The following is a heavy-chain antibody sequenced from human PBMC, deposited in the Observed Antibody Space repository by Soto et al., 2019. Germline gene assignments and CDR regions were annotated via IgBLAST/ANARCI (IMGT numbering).Heavy chain of an antibody. Sequence: GESLKISCAGSGFIFKNYALNWVRQAPGKGLEWVASITRDGYNKYYADSVKGRFTISRDNSRDTLSLQMTALTIEDSSVYYCTKSSGGSSSVGMDYWGQGTRVTVSS. CDR1: GFIFKNYA. J-gene: IGHJ4*02. V-gene: IGHV3-30*04. D-gene: IGHD6-6*01. CDR3: TKSSGGSSSVGMDY. CDR2: ITRDGYNK.